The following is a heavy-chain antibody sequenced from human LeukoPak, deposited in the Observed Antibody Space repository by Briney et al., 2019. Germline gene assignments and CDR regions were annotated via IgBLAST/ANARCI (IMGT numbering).Heavy chain of an antibody. CDR3: ARGSRGARFDY. J-gene: IGHJ4*02. CDR2: IYSGGSS. Sequence: PSETLSLTCIVSGGSIRSDYWSWIRQPAGKGLEWIGRIYSGGSSNSNPSLKSRVTMSVDTSNNQISLKLTSVTAADTAVYYCARGSRGARFDYWGQGTLVTVSS. D-gene: IGHD4/OR15-4a*01. CDR1: GGSIRSDY. V-gene: IGHV4-4*07.